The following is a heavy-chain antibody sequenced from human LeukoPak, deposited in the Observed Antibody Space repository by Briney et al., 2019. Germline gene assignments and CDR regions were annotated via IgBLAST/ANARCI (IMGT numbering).Heavy chain of an antibody. J-gene: IGHJ3*02. Sequence: SQTLFLTCAVSGGSISSGGYSWSWIRQPPGKGLEWIGYIYHSGSTYYNPSLKSRVTISVDRSKNQFSLKLSSVTAADTAVYYCARVSSVWSGYYDAFDIWGQGTMVTVSS. CDR2: IYHSGST. V-gene: IGHV4-30-2*01. CDR1: GGSISSGGYS. D-gene: IGHD3-3*01. CDR3: ARVSSVWSGYYDAFDI.